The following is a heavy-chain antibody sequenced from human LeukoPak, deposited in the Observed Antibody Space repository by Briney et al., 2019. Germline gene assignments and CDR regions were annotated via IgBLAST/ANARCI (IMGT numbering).Heavy chain of an antibody. CDR2: ISGFGGST. CDR3: ARLSGSSWSSFDY. V-gene: IGHV3-23*01. J-gene: IGHJ4*02. CDR1: GFTFSSYW. D-gene: IGHD6-13*01. Sequence: PGGSLRLSCAASGFTFSSYWMHWVRQATGKGLEWVSGISGFGGSTYYAPSVKGRLTISRDNFGNMLYLHLDSLRVEDTAIYYCARLSGSSWSSFDYWGQGALVTVSS.